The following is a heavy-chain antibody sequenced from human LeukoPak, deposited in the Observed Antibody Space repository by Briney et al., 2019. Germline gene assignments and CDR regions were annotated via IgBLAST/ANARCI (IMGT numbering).Heavy chain of an antibody. Sequence: PGGSLRLSCAASGFTFSSYGMSWVRQAPGKGLEWVSGISGGGGSTYYADSVKGRFTISRDNSKNTPYLQMNSLRAEDTAVYYRAKDSRAPATAINWDQGTLVTVSS. D-gene: IGHD2-2*01. CDR3: AKDSRAPATAIN. V-gene: IGHV3-23*01. CDR2: ISGGGGST. CDR1: GFTFSSYG. J-gene: IGHJ4*02.